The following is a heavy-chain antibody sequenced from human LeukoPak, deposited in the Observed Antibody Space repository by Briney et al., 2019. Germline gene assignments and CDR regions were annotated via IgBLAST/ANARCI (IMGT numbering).Heavy chain of an antibody. CDR3: TSSSYYGGYPGY. V-gene: IGHV3-33*01. J-gene: IGHJ4*02. CDR2: IWYDGSNK. Sequence: GGSLRLSCAASGFTFSSYAMHWVRQAPGKGLEWVAFIWYDGSNKYYADSVKGRFTISRDNSKNTLYLQMNSLRAEDTAIYYCTSSSYYGGYPGYWGQGTLVTVSS. CDR1: GFTFSSYA. D-gene: IGHD5-12*01.